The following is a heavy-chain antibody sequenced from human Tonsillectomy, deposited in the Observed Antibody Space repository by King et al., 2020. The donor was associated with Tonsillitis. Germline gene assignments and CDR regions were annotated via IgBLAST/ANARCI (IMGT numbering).Heavy chain of an antibody. J-gene: IGHJ4*02. V-gene: IGHV1-18*01. D-gene: IGHD5-24*01. CDR2: ISAYNGNT. CDR3: ATALEMATIGPFADYFDY. Sequence: QLVQSGAEVKKPGASVKVSCKASGYTFTSYGISWVRQAPGQGLEWMGWISAYNGNTNYAQKLQGRVTMTTDTSTSTAYMELRSLRSDDTAVYYCATALEMATIGPFADYFDYWGQGTLVTVSS. CDR1: GYTFTSYG.